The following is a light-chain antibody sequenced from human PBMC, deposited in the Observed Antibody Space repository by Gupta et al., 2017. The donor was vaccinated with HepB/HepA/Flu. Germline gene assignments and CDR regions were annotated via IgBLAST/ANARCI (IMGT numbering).Light chain of an antibody. J-gene: IGKJ4*01. CDR3: QQQGNAPILT. V-gene: IGKV3-20*01. Sequence: EIALTQSPGTLSSSPGERVTLYCRTSQSVATPYLAWYQQKLGQAPQLLIYGTSNRASGFPDRFSGSGSGTDVALAIRRLEPEDFAVYYCQQQGNAPILTFGGGTKVEIK. CDR1: QSVATPY. CDR2: GTS.